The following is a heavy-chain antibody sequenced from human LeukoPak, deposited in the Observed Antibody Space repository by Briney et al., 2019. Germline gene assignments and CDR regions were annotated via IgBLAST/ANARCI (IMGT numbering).Heavy chain of an antibody. CDR2: ISSGSSYI. J-gene: IGHJ4*02. Sequence: GGSLRLSCAASGFTFSSYNMNWVRQAPGKGLEWVSFISSGSSYIYYADSVKGRFTISRDNAKNSLYLQMNSLRAEDTAVYYCARDQDGSGSDYTAIDYWGQGTLVTVSS. CDR3: ARDQDGSGSDYTAIDY. V-gene: IGHV3-21*01. CDR1: GFTFSSYN. D-gene: IGHD3-10*01.